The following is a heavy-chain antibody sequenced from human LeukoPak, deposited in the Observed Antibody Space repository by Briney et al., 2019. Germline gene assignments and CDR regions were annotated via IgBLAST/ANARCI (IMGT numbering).Heavy chain of an antibody. CDR1: GGSISSYY. V-gene: IGHV4-59*01. CDR3: SRVTPGYYYYMDV. J-gene: IGHJ6*03. Sequence: SETLSLTCTVSGGSISSYYWSWIRQPPGKGLVWIGYIHYSGSTNYSPSLKSRVTISVDTSKNQFSLKLSSVTAADTAVYYCSRVTPGYYYYMDVWGKGTTVTISS. CDR2: IHYSGST.